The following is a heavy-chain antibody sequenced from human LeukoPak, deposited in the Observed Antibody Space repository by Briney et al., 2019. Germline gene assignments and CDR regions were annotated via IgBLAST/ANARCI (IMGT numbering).Heavy chain of an antibody. CDR2: VNSDGSTT. CDR1: GFTFSSHW. CDR3: VREVTARGSSGDY. V-gene: IGHV3-74*01. Sequence: GGSLRLSCAASGFTFSSHWMHWVRQVPGKGLVWVSRVNSDGSTTIYADSVKGRFTISRDNAKNTLYLQMNSLRAEDTAVYYCVREVTARGSSGDYWGQGTLVTVSS. J-gene: IGHJ4*02. D-gene: IGHD6-6*01.